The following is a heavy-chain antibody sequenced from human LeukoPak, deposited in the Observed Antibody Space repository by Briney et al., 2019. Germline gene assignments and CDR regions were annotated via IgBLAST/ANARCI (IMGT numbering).Heavy chain of an antibody. J-gene: IGHJ6*03. Sequence: ASVKVSCKASGYTFTGYYMHWVRQAPGQGLEWMGWINPNSGGTNYAQKFQGRVTMTRDTSISTAYMELSRLRSDDTAVYYCARAPCLSSTSCYGMYYYYYYMDVWGKGTTVTVSS. CDR1: GYTFTGYY. D-gene: IGHD2-2*01. CDR2: INPNSGGT. CDR3: ARAPCLSSTSCYGMYYYYYYMDV. V-gene: IGHV1-2*02.